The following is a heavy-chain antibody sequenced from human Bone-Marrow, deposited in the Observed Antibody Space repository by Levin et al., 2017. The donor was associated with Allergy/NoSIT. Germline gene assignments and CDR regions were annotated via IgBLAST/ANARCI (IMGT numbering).Heavy chain of an antibody. V-gene: IGHV3-33*01. CDR1: GFTFSSYG. J-gene: IGHJ4*02. D-gene: IGHD3-10*01. CDR2: IWYDGSNK. CDR3: ARGGHRGTMVQVHRD. Sequence: PGGSLRLSCAASGFTFSSYGMHWVRQAPGKGLEWVAVIWYDGSNKYYADSVKGRFTISRDNSKNTLYLQMNSLRAEDTAVYYCARGGHRGTMVQVHRDWGQGTLVTVSS.